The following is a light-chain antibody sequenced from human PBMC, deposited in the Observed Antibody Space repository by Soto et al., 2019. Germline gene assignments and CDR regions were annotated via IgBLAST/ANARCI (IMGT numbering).Light chain of an antibody. Sequence: QSALTQPASVSGSPGQSFTISCTGTSSDIGAYNFVSWYQQHPGKAPKLMLYDVNIRPSGVSNRFSGSKSGNTASLTISGLQAEDEADYYCTSWTTSPTMIFGGGTKVTVL. CDR1: SSDIGAYNF. V-gene: IGLV2-14*03. CDR2: DVN. J-gene: IGLJ2*01. CDR3: TSWTTSPTMI.